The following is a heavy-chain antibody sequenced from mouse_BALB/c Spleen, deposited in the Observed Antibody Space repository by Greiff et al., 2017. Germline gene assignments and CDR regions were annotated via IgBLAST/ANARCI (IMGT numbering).Heavy chain of an antibody. CDR1: GYTFTSYW. D-gene: IGHD1-2*01. V-gene: IGHV1-7*01. CDR2: INPSTGYT. Sequence: VQLQQSGAELAKPGASVKMSCKASGYTFTSYWMHWVKQRPGQGLEWIGYINPSTGYTEYNQKFKDKATLTADKSSSTAYMQLSSLTSEDSAVYYCARTEFITTATDFDYWGQGTTRTVSS. CDR3: ARTEFITTATDFDY. J-gene: IGHJ2*01.